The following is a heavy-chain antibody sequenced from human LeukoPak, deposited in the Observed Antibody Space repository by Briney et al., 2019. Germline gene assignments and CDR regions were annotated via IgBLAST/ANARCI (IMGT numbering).Heavy chain of an antibody. V-gene: IGHV3-53*01. J-gene: IGHJ4*02. Sequence: GGSLRLSCAASGFTVSSNYMSWVRQAPGKGLEWVSVIYSGGSTYYADSVKGRCTISKDNSKNTLYLQMNSLRAEDTAVYYCAKLAVKSGSYFFDYWGQGTLVTVSS. D-gene: IGHD1-26*01. CDR2: IYSGGST. CDR1: GFTVSSNY. CDR3: AKLAVKSGSYFFDY.